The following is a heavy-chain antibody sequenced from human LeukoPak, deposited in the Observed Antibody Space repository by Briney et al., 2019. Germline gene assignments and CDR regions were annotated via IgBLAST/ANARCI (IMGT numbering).Heavy chain of an antibody. J-gene: IGHJ6*02. V-gene: IGHV3-21*01. CDR2: ISSSSSYI. CDR1: GFTFSSYT. Sequence: PGGSLRLSCATSGFTFSSYTINWVRQAPGKGLEWVSSISSSSSYIYYADSVKGRFTISRDNSKNSLYLQMNSLRAEDTAVYYCARCGGCQSYGLDVWGQGTTVTVSS. D-gene: IGHD2-15*01. CDR3: ARCGGCQSYGLDV.